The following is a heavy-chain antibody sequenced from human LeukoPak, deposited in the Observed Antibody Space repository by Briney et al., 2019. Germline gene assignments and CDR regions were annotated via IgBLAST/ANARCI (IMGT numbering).Heavy chain of an antibody. V-gene: IGHV1-18*01. CDR3: ARNYYITVCSSEYYFAF. Sequence: GASVTVSYTPSHPIFSPFAPMPWGGAPGQGLEWVGWISTYNGDTKYSPKFEDRVTMTMDTSTTTASLEEKNLRSDDTAVYFCARNYYITVCSSEYYFAFWGRGTQVTVSS. J-gene: IGHJ4*02. D-gene: IGHD1-26*01. CDR1: HPIFSPFA. CDR2: ISTYNGDT.